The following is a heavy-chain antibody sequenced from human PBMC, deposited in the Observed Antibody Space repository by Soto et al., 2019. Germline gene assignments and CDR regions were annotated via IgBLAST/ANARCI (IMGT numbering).Heavy chain of an antibody. D-gene: IGHD3-9*01. CDR3: ARDRTDDIQTGYPILDYYGRDV. V-gene: IGHV4-4*02. CDR1: GGSIGSSDW. J-gene: IGHJ6*02. Sequence: LTCAVSGGSIGSSDWWSWVRQPPGKGLEWIGEIYHSGSTNYNPSLKSRVTISVDKSKNQCSLKLSSVTAADTAVYYCARDRTDDIQTGYPILDYYGRDVWRQGTNVNVSS. CDR2: IYHSGST.